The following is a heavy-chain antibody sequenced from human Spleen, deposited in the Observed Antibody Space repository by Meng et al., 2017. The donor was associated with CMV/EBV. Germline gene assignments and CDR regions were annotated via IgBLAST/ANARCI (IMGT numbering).Heavy chain of an antibody. D-gene: IGHD3-3*01. J-gene: IGHJ5*02. Sequence: YTFTTYAISWVRQAAGQGLEWMGSVNPHSGSTGYAQKFRGRVTLTSTTSESTAYMELSSLRSDDTAVYYCARGVGHDDFWRSNWFDPWGQGTLVTVSS. CDR2: VNPHSGST. CDR1: YTFTTYA. CDR3: ARGVGHDDFWRSNWFDP. V-gene: IGHV1-8*01.